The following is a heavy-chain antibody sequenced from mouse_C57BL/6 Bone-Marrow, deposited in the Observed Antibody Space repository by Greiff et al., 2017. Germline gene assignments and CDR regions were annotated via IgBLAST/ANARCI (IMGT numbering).Heavy chain of an antibody. J-gene: IGHJ2*01. CDR3: ARHLGELYLDY. D-gene: IGHD4-1*01. CDR1: GFTFSSYG. V-gene: IGHV5-6*01. Sequence: EVQVVESGGDLVRPGGSLKLSCAASGFTFSSYGMSWVRQTPDKRLEWVATISSGGSYTYYPDSVQGRFTISRDNAKNTLYLQMSSLKSEDTAMYYCARHLGELYLDYWGQGTTLTVSS. CDR2: ISSGGSYT.